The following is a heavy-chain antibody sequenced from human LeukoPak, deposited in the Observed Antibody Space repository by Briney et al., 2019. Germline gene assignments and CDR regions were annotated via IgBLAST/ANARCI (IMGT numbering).Heavy chain of an antibody. Sequence: ASVKVSCKASGYAFTGYYMHWVRQAPGQGLEWMGWINPNSGGTNYAQKFQGWVTMTRDTSISTAYMELSSLRSEDTAVYYCARDQGIAAAGTHYWGQGTLVTVSS. CDR3: ARDQGIAAAGTHY. D-gene: IGHD6-13*01. J-gene: IGHJ4*02. CDR2: INPNSGGT. V-gene: IGHV1-2*04. CDR1: GYAFTGYY.